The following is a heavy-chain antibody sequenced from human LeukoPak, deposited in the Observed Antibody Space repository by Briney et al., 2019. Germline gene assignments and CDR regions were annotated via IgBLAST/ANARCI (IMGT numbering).Heavy chain of an antibody. CDR2: IRGGGSYT. Sequence: GGSLRLSCAASGFYFSDYYMSWIRQAPGKGLEWVSNIRGGGSYTYYADSVKGRFTISRDNAKNSLYLQMNSLRAEDTAVYYCARVVGDYPLYSFDYWGQGTLVTVSS. D-gene: IGHD4-17*01. J-gene: IGHJ4*02. V-gene: IGHV3-11*01. CDR3: ARVVGDYPLYSFDY. CDR1: GFYFSDYY.